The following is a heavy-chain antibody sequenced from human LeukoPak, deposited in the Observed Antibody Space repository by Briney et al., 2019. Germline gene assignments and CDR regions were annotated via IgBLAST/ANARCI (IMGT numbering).Heavy chain of an antibody. V-gene: IGHV3-11*01. CDR3: ARRRDFIDY. Sequence: GGSPRLSCAATGFTLSDYYMSWIRQAPGKGLEWVSYSSSSGSTIYYADSVKGRFAISRDNAKNSLYLQMNSLRAEDTAVYYCARRRDFIDYWGQGTLVTVSS. CDR1: GFTLSDYY. D-gene: IGHD3/OR15-3a*01. J-gene: IGHJ4*02. CDR2: SSSSGSTI.